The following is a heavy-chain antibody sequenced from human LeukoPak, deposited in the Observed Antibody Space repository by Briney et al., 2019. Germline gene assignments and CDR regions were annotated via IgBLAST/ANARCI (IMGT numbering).Heavy chain of an antibody. CDR3: ARDRLGVEMSTINRFDY. Sequence: GGSLRLSCAASGFTFSSYTMNWVRQAPGKGLEWVSSISTGGSYIYYANSVKGRFTISRDNAKNSLYLQMNSLRAEDTAVYYCARDRLGVEMSTINRFDYWGQGTLVAVPS. CDR2: ISTGGSYI. CDR1: GFTFSSYT. V-gene: IGHV3-21*01. J-gene: IGHJ4*02. D-gene: IGHD5-24*01.